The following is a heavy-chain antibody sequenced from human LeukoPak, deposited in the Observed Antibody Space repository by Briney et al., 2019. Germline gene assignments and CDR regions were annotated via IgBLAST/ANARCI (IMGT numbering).Heavy chain of an antibody. CDR2: ISYDGSNK. CDR1: GFTFSSYA. CDR3: ARDRFAEAMAPIDY. J-gene: IGHJ4*02. Sequence: PGRSLRLSCAASGFTFSSYAMHWVRQAPGKGLEWVAVISYDGSNKYYADSVKGRFTISRDNSKNTLYLQMNSLRAEDTAVYYCARDRFAEAMAPIDYWGQGTLVTVSS. D-gene: IGHD5-18*01. V-gene: IGHV3-30-3*01.